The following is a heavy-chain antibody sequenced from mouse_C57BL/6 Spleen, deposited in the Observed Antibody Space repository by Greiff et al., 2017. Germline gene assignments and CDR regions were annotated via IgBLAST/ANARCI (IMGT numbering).Heavy chain of an antibody. V-gene: IGHV1-54*01. CDR2: INPGSGGT. D-gene: IGHD1-1*01. J-gene: IGHJ1*03. Sequence: VQLQESGAELVRPGTSVKVSCKASGYAFTNYLIEWVKQRPGQGLEWIGVINPGSGGTNYNEKFKGKATLTADKSSSTAYMQLSSLTSEDSAVYFCAREVYGSSYVGYFDVWGTGTTVTVSS. CDR3: AREVYGSSYVGYFDV. CDR1: GYAFTNYL.